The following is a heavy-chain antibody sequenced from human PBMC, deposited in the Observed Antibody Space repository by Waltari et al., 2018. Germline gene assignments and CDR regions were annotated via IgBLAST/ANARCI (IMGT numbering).Heavy chain of an antibody. V-gene: IGHV3-7*03. CDR2: INRDGSEK. CDR1: GCPFSRDW. CDR3: ARGSRQSDY. J-gene: IGHJ4*02. Sequence: EVQLVESGGYLVQPGGSLRLSCPASGCPFSRDWMSWVRQAPGKGLEWVANINRDGSEKYHVESVKGRFTISRDNAKNSLYLQMNSLRGEDTAVYYCARGSRQSDYWGQGTLVTVSS.